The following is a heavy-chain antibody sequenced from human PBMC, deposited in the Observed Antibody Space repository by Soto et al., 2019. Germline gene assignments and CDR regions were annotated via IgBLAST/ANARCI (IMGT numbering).Heavy chain of an antibody. CDR3: ARGDSGYSSGWYGNWFDP. CDR2: IIPIFGTA. D-gene: IGHD6-19*01. J-gene: IGHJ5*02. Sequence: GASVKVSCKASGGTFSSYAISWVRQAPGQGLEWMGGIIPIFGTANYAQKFQGRVTITADESTSTAYMELSSLRSEDTAVYYCARGDSGYSSGWYGNWFDPWGQGTLVTVSS. V-gene: IGHV1-69*13. CDR1: GGTFSSYA.